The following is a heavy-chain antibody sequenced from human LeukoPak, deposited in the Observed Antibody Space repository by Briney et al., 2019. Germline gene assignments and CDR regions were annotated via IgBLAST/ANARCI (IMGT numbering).Heavy chain of an antibody. J-gene: IGHJ4*02. D-gene: IGHD2-15*01. V-gene: IGHV1-3*01. CDR2: INAGNGNT. CDR3: ARDFRSGGSCYYDY. Sequence: ASVKVSCKASGHTFTSYAMHWVRQAPGQRLEWMGWINAGNGNTKYSQKFQGRVTITRDTSASTAYMELSSLRSEDTAVYYCARDFRSGGSCYYDYWGQGTLVTVSS. CDR1: GHTFTSYA.